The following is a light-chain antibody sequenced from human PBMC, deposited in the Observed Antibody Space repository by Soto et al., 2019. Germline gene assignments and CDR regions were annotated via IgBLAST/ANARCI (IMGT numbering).Light chain of an antibody. CDR1: SSNIGASYD. J-gene: IGLJ2*01. CDR3: LAYDSSLSGVV. V-gene: IGLV1-40*01. CDR2: GNS. Sequence: QSVLTQPPAVSGAPGQRVTISCTGSSSNIGASYDVHWYQHLPETAPKLLIYGNSNRPSGVPDRFSGSKSGTSASLAITGLQAEDEADYYCLAYDSSLSGVVFGGGTKVTVL.